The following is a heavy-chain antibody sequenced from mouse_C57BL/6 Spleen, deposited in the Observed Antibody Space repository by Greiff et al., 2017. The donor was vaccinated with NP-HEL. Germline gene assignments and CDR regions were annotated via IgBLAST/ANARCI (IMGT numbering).Heavy chain of an antibody. D-gene: IGHD1-1*01. J-gene: IGHJ2*01. V-gene: IGHV1-53*01. Sequence: VQLQQPGTELVKPGASVKLSCKASGYTFTSYWMHWVKQRPGQGLEWIGNINPGNGGTNYNEKFKSKATLTVDKSSSTAYMQLSSLTSEDSAVYYCARTLAATVVAGNYWGQGTTLTVSS. CDR1: GYTFTSYW. CDR3: ARTLAATVVAGNY. CDR2: INPGNGGT.